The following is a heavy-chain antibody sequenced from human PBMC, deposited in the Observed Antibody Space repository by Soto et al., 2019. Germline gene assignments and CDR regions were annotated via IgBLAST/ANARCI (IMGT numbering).Heavy chain of an antibody. J-gene: IGHJ4*02. V-gene: IGHV1-2*02. D-gene: IGHD6-6*01. Sequence: HVQLVQSGAEVKKPGALVKVSCKASGYTFTGYYMHWVRQAPGQGPEWMGWINPNSGGTTYAQKFQGRVTVTRDTSISTAYMELSSLRSDDTAVYYCARGGSSSLDYWGQGTLVTVSS. CDR1: GYTFTGYY. CDR3: ARGGSSSLDY. CDR2: INPNSGGT.